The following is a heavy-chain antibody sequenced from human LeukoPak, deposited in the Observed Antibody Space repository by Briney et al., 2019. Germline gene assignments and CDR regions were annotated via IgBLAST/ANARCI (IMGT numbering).Heavy chain of an antibody. CDR1: GGSISSYY. Sequence: SETLSLTCTVSGGSISSYYWSWIRQPPGKGLEWIGYIYYSGSTYYNPSLKSRVTISVDTSKNQFSLKLSSVTAADTAVYYCARGPNYDFWSGSADFGYWGQGTLVTVSS. CDR2: IYYSGST. V-gene: IGHV4-30-4*08. D-gene: IGHD3-3*01. CDR3: ARGPNYDFWSGSADFGY. J-gene: IGHJ4*02.